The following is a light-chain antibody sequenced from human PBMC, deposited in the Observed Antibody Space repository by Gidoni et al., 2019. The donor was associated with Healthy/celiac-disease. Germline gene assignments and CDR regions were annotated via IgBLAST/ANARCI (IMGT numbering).Light chain of an antibody. CDR2: KDS. V-gene: IGLV3-25*03. CDR1: ALPKQY. Sequence: SYELTQPPSVSVSPGQTARITCSGDALPKQYAYWYQQKPGPAPVLVIYKDSERHSGIPERFSGSSSGTTVTLTISGVQAEDEADYYCQSADSSGTVVFGGGTKLTVL. CDR3: QSADSSGTVV. J-gene: IGLJ2*01.